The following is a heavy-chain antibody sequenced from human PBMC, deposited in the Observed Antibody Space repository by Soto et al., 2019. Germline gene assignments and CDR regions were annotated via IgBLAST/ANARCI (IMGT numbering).Heavy chain of an antibody. CDR1: GLTVSSKRN. J-gene: IGHJ3*01. CDR3: ATWHKRDHAYDV. CDR2: LYDVAGS. Sequence: GGSLRLSCAASGLTVSSKRNEGCVHLAPGKGLWGGSTLYDVAGSLYSDSVKGRFTTSSDRSKITVYLQMNDLRAADTAVYYCATWHKRDHAYDVWGQGTMVTVSS. V-gene: IGHV3-66*01.